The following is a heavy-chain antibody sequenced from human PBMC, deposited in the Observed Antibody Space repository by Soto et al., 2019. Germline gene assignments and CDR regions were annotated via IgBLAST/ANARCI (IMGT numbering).Heavy chain of an antibody. D-gene: IGHD1-26*01. V-gene: IGHV1-18*01. CDR2: INACNGNT. CDR1: GYTFTSYG. CDR3: ARSKIRSGANDFDY. Sequence: GASVKVSCKASGYTFTSYGISWGRQAPGQGLEWMGWINACNGNTKYAQKFQGRVTITRDTSTSTAYMELSSLRSEDTAVYYCARSKIRSGANDFDYWGQGALVTVSS. J-gene: IGHJ4*02.